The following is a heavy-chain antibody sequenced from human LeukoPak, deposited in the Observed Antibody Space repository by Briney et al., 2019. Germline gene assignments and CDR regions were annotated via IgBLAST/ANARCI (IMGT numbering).Heavy chain of an antibody. J-gene: IGHJ6*03. CDR1: GGSFSGYY. D-gene: IGHD2-2*01. V-gene: IGHV4-34*01. CDR3: ARDTKDIVVVPAAMGDYYYYNYMDV. CDR2: INHSGST. Sequence: NPSETQSLTCAVYGGSFSGYYWSWIRQPPGKGLEWIGEINHSGSTNYNPSLKSRVTISVDTSKNQFSLKLSSVTAADTAVYYSARDTKDIVVVPAAMGDYYYYNYMDVWGKGTTVTVSS.